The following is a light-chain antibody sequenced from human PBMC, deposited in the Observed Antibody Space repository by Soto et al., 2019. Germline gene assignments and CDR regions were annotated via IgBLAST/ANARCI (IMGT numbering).Light chain of an antibody. CDR3: QQYKTFSRT. V-gene: IGKV1-5*03. J-gene: IGKJ1*01. Sequence: DFQMTQSPSILSASVGDRVTITCRTSESISSGLAWYQQKPGKAPKLLIYEASTLESGVSSRFSGSGSGTEFTLSISSLQPDDFATYYCQQYKTFSRTFGQGTKVDI. CDR2: EAS. CDR1: ESISSG.